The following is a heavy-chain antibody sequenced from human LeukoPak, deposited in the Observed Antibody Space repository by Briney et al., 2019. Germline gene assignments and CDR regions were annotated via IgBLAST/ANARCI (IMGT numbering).Heavy chain of an antibody. CDR2: INHSGST. Sequence: SETLSLTCAVYGGSFSGYSWNWIRLPPGKGLEWIGEINHSGSTNYNPSLRSRVTISVDTSKNQFSLKLSSVTAADTAVYYCARDLPPLYCTKGVCYYYAMDVWGQGTTVTVSS. CDR3: ARDLPPLYCTKGVCYYYAMDV. CDR1: GGSFSGYS. V-gene: IGHV4-34*01. D-gene: IGHD2-8*01. J-gene: IGHJ6*02.